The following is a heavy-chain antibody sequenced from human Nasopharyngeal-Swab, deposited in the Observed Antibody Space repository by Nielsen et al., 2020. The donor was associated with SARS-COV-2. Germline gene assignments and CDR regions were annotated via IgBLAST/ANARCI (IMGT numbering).Heavy chain of an antibody. CDR3: ARDRSSWRY. V-gene: IGHV4-59*01. D-gene: IGHD6-13*01. J-gene: IGHJ4*02. CDR1: GGSISSYY. CDR2: IYYSGST. Sequence: SETLSLTCTVSGGSISSYYWSWIRQPPGKGLEWIGYIYYSGSTNYNPSLKSRITISVDTSKNQFSLKLSSVPAADTAVYYCARDRSSWRYWGQGTLVTVSS.